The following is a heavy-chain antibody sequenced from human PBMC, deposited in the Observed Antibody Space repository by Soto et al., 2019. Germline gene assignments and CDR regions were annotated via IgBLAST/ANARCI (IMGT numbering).Heavy chain of an antibody. CDR3: AKTSSASERDSPGW. D-gene: IGHD2-21*01. CDR1: GFTFNNFA. V-gene: IGHV3-23*01. J-gene: IGHJ4*02. CDR2: ISGTGGST. Sequence: GGSLRFSCAASGFTFNNFAMNWVRQVPGKGLEWVAAISGTGGSTFYSDSLGGRFTISRDNSKNILFLQMKSLKAGDTAVYYCAKTSSASERDSPGWWGQGTLVTVSS.